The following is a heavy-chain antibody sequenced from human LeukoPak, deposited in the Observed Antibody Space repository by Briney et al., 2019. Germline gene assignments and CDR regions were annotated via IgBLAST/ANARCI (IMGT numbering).Heavy chain of an antibody. CDR3: ARRDIVKGGFDY. CDR1: SDSVNTRSYY. V-gene: IGHV4-39*01. CDR2: VYYSGST. D-gene: IGHD3-16*01. Sequence: SETLSLTCTVSSDSVNTRSYYWGWIRQPPGKGLEWIGSVYYSGSTYYNPSLKSRVTISVDTSTNQFSLNLASVTAADTAVYFCARRDIVKGGFDYWGPGTLVTVSS. J-gene: IGHJ4*02.